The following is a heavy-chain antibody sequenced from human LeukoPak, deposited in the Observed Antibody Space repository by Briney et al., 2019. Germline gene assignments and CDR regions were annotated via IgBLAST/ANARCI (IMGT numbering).Heavy chain of an antibody. CDR2: INHSGST. V-gene: IGHV4-34*01. D-gene: IGHD6-19*01. CDR3: ALAQWLVNDAFDI. J-gene: IGHJ3*02. CDR1: GGSFSGYY. Sequence: SETLSLTCAVYGGSFSGYYWSWIRQPPGKGLEWIGEINHSGSTNYNPSLKSRVTISVDTSKNQFSLKLSSVTAAGTAVYYCALAQWLVNDAFDIWGQGTMVTVSS.